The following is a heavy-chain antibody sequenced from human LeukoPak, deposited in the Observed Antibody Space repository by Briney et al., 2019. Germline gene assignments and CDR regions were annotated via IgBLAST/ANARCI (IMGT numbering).Heavy chain of an antibody. D-gene: IGHD2-15*01. CDR3: ARTVVVAAEYYYYYYMDV. V-gene: IGHV4-59*01. CDR1: GGSISSYY. Sequence: SETLSLTCTVSGGSISSYYWSWIRQPPGKGLEWIGYIYYSGSTNYNPSLKSRVTISVDTSKNQFSLKLSSVTAADTAAYYCARTVVVAAEYYYYYYMDVWGKGTTVTVSS. CDR2: IYYSGST. J-gene: IGHJ6*03.